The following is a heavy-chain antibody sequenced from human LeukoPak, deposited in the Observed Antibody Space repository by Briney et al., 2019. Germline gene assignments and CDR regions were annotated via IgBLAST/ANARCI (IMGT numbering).Heavy chain of an antibody. CDR2: ISSSGSTI. V-gene: IGHV3-48*03. J-gene: IGHJ3*02. CDR1: GFTFSSYE. CDR3: AKDISSSSWERHNAFDI. D-gene: IGHD6-13*01. Sequence: PGGSLRLSCAASGFTFSSYEMNWVRQAPGKGLEWVSYISSSGSTIYYADSVKGRFTISRDNAKNSLYLQMNSLRAEDTALYYCAKDISSSSWERHNAFDIWGQGTMVTVSS.